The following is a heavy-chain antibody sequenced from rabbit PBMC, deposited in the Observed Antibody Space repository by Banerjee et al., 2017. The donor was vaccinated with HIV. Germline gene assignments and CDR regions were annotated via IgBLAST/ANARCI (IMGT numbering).Heavy chain of an antibody. CDR1: GFSFTISYY. D-gene: IGHD8-1*01. Sequence: QEQLVESGGDLVQPEGSLTLTCTASGFSFTISYYMCWVRQAPGKGLEWIAKIYTGNNGPAYATWAKGRFTISKTSSTTVTLQVPSLTAADTATYFCARDAGRGPYIDGDFNLWGPGTLVSVS. CDR3: ARDAGRGPYIDGDFNL. J-gene: IGHJ4*01. CDR2: IYTGNNGP. V-gene: IGHV1S45*01.